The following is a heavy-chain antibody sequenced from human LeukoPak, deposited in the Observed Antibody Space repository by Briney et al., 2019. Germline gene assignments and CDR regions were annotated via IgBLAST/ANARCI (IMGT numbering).Heavy chain of an antibody. J-gene: IGHJ4*02. V-gene: IGHV4-34*01. D-gene: IGHD6-13*01. CDR1: GWSFSGYY. CDR3: ATGLQSSWYRPYFDY. CDR2: INHSGST. Sequence: PSETLSLTCAVYGWSFSGYYLSWIRQPPGKGLEWIGEINHSGSTNYNPSLKSRVTISVDTSKNQFSLKLSSVTAADTAMYYCATGLQSSWYRPYFDYWGQGTLVTVSS.